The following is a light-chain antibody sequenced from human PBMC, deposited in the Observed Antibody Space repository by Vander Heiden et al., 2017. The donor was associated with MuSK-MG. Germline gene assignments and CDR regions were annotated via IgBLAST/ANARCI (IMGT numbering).Light chain of an antibody. J-gene: IGKJ2*01. CDR1: ESINRN. CDR3: QQDNNWPRT. CDR2: GAS. V-gene: IGKV3-15*01. Sequence: EILLTQSPATLSVSPGERATPSCRASESINRNVAWYQHNPVQPPRRLCYGASTRSTDIPARFSGSGSGTEFTLIIDSLQSEDFAIYYCQQDNNWPRTFGQGTKLEIK.